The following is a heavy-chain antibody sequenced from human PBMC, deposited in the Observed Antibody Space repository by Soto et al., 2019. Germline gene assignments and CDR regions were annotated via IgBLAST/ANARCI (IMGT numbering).Heavy chain of an antibody. CDR1: GFTFSSYS. V-gene: IGHV3-21*01. D-gene: IGHD7-27*01. J-gene: IGHJ5*02. CDR2: ISSSSSYI. CDR3: ARGSGDWFDP. Sequence: GGSLRLSCAASGFTFSSYSMNWVRQAPGKELEWVSSISSSSSYIYYADSVKGRFTISRDNAKNSLYLQMNSLRAEDTAVYYCARGSGDWFDPWGQGTLVTVSS.